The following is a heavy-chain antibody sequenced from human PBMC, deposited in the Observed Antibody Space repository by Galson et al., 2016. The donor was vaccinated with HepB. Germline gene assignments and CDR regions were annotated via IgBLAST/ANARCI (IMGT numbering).Heavy chain of an antibody. J-gene: IGHJ4*02. CDR3: ETGLTGRGWF. Sequence: SVKVSCKASGYTFTSFDINWVRQATGQGLEWMGWMNPSSGNTGYAQKFQGRISMTRDTATNTAYMILSSLRSDDTAVYYCETGLTGRGWFWGQGSLVTVSS. CDR1: GYTFTSFD. D-gene: IGHD1-1*01. CDR2: MNPSSGNT. V-gene: IGHV1-8*01.